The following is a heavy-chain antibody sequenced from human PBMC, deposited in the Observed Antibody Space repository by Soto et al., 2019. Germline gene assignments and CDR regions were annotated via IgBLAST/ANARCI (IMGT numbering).Heavy chain of an antibody. V-gene: IGHV3-74*01. CDR3: ARDAYISGYYQFDY. Sequence: PGGSLRLSCAASGFTFSSYWMHWVRRVPGKGLVWVSRIHFDGSTTHYADSVKGRFTVSRDNAKNTLSLQMNSLRAEDTAVYYCARDAYISGYYQFDYWGQGTLVTVSS. J-gene: IGHJ4*02. CDR1: GFTFSSYW. D-gene: IGHD6-19*01. CDR2: IHFDGSTT.